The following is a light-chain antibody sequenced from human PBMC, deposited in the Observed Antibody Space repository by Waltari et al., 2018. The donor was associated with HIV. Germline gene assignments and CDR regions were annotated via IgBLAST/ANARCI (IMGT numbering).Light chain of an antibody. CDR3: AAWDDSLSGGV. J-gene: IGLJ2*01. Sequence: QSVLTQPPSASGTPGQRVTITCSGSSSNIGSNFVYWYQQVPGTAPKLLIYRNKQRPSGVPDRCSGSKSGTSASLAISGLRAEDEADYYCAAWDDSLSGGVFGGGTKLTVL. CDR2: RNK. V-gene: IGLV1-47*01. CDR1: SSNIGSNF.